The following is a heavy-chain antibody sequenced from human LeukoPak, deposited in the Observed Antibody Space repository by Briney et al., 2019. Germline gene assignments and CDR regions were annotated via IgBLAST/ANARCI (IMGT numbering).Heavy chain of an antibody. CDR1: GFTFSSYA. V-gene: IGHV3-23*01. D-gene: IGHD6-19*01. Sequence: GGSLRLSCAASGFTFSSYAMSWVRQAPGKGLEWVSGISGSGTSTYYADSVKGRFTISRDNSKNTMSLQMDSLRAEDTALYYCARGKGIAVSSFDSWGQGTLVTVSS. CDR3: ARGKGIAVSSFDS. J-gene: IGHJ4*02. CDR2: ISGSGTST.